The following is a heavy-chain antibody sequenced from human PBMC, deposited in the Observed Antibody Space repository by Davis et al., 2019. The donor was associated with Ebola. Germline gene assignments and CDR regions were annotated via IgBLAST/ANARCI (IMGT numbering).Heavy chain of an antibody. CDR2: IYYSGST. CDR1: GDSINSYY. D-gene: IGHD2/OR15-2a*01. J-gene: IGHJ4*02. V-gene: IGHV4-59*01. Sequence: PSETLSLTCTVSGDSINSYYWSWIRQPPGKGLEWIGHIYYSGSTNYNPSLKSRVTISVDTSKNQFSLKLSSVTAADTATYLCARGLYYFDYWGQGTLVTVSS. CDR3: ARGLYYFDY.